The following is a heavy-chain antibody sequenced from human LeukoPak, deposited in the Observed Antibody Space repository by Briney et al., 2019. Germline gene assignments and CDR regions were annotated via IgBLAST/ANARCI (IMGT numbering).Heavy chain of an antibody. V-gene: IGHV4-61*02. Sequence: SETLSLTCTVPGGSISSGSYYWSWIRQPAGKGLEWIGRIYTSGSTNYNPSLKSRVTISVDTSKNQFSLKLSSVTAADTAVYYCARVRHRYYYDRSSYGMDVWGQGTTVTVSS. J-gene: IGHJ6*02. D-gene: IGHD3-10*02. CDR1: GGSISSGSYY. CDR2: IYTSGST. CDR3: ARVRHRYYYDRSSYGMDV.